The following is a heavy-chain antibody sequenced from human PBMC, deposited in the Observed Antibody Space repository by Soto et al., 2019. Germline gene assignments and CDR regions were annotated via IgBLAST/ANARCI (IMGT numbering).Heavy chain of an antibody. CDR3: ARERGGYNRGEFEC. CDR1: GGTFSSYA. J-gene: IGHJ4*02. V-gene: IGHV1-69*01. Sequence: QVQLVQSGAEAKRPGSSVKVSCKASGGTFSSYAISWVRQAPGQGLEWLGGIIPSFGTGNYQQTFQGRLTITADESTSTVYMELSDLTSGDTAVYYWARERGGYNRGEFECWGQGTLVTASS. CDR2: IIPSFGTG. D-gene: IGHD5-12*01.